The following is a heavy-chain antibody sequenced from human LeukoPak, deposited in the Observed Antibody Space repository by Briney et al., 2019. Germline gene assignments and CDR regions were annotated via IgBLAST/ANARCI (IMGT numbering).Heavy chain of an antibody. V-gene: IGHV4-59*12. CDR1: GGSISSYY. CDR3: ARERVLAYYFDY. J-gene: IGHJ4*02. D-gene: IGHD3-3*02. Sequence: SETLSLTCTVSGGSISSYYWSWIRQPPGKGLEWIGYIYYSGSTYYNPSLESRVTISVDTSKNQFSLRLSSVTAADTAVYYCARERVLAYYFDYWGQGTLVTVSS. CDR2: IYYSGST.